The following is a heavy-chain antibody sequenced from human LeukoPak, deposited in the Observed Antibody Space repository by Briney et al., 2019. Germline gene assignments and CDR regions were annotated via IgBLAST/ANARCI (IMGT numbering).Heavy chain of an antibody. D-gene: IGHD6-19*01. CDR3: ARVAGSIDY. J-gene: IGHJ4*02. CDR1: GYTFSTYD. Sequence: EASVKVSCKASGYTFSTYDINWVRQATGQGLEWMGWMNPNSGYTGYAQKFQGRVTITRNTSINTVYMELSSLRSDDTAVYYCARVAGSIDYWGQGTLVTVSS. V-gene: IGHV1-8*03. CDR2: MNPNSGYT.